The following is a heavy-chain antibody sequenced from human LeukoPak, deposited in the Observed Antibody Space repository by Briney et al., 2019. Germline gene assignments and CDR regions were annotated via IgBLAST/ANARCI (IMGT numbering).Heavy chain of an antibody. J-gene: IGHJ1*01. CDR3: ARDLFGWSSLGH. D-gene: IGHD6-19*01. Sequence: GGSLRLSCAASGFTFRSNWMNWVRQAPGKGLEWVAHVQPDGSAKIYADSVKGRFTISRDNAKDSVYLQVNSLRVEDTAVYYCARDLFGWSSLGHWGQGTLVTVSS. CDR2: VQPDGSAK. V-gene: IGHV3-7*01. CDR1: GFTFRSNW.